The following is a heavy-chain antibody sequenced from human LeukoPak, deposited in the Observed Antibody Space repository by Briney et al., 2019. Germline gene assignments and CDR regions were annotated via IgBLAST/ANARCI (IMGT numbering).Heavy chain of an antibody. Sequence: SETLSLTCIVSGGSISSITYYWSWIRQPPGKGLEWIGYIYYSGSTYYNPSLKSRVTVSVDTSKNQFSLRLSSVTAADTAVYYCVRADSSGYYYVDWGQGTLVTVSS. V-gene: IGHV4-30-4*01. J-gene: IGHJ4*02. CDR2: IYYSGST. CDR1: GGSISSITYY. CDR3: VRADSSGYYYVD. D-gene: IGHD3-22*01.